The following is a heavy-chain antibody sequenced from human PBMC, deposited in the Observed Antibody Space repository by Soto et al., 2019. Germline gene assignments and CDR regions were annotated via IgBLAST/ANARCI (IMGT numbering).Heavy chain of an antibody. CDR2: VSYDGGSQ. Sequence: QVRLVESGGGVVQPGMSLRLSCAASGFTFSSYAMHWVRQAPGKGLEWVAVVSYDGGSQYYADSVKGRFTISRDNSKNTLCLHMNSLRAEDTAVYYCARDGRYSSGWHNFDYWGQGTLVTVSS. V-gene: IGHV3-30-3*01. J-gene: IGHJ4*02. CDR1: GFTFSSYA. CDR3: ARDGRYSSGWHNFDY. D-gene: IGHD6-19*01.